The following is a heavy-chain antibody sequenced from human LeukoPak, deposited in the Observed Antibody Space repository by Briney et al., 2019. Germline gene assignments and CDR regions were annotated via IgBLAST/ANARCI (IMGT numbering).Heavy chain of an antibody. D-gene: IGHD2-15*01. CDR2: INPSGGST. CDR1: GYTFTSYY. Sequence: GASVKVSCKASGYTFTSYYMHWVRQAPGQGLEWMGIINPSGGSTNYAQKFQGRVTMTEDTSTDTAYMELSSLKSEDTAVYYCATDLPLGVVAATPRTGYWGQGTLVTVSS. V-gene: IGHV1-46*01. J-gene: IGHJ4*02. CDR3: ATDLPLGVVAATPRTGY.